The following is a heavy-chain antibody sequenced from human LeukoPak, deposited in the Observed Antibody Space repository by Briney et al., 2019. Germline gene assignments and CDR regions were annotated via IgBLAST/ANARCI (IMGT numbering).Heavy chain of an antibody. V-gene: IGHV4-61*01. CDR3: ARDRYDSYPMDV. CDR1: GVSVSSGSYY. J-gene: IGHJ6*02. Sequence: SETLSLTCTVSGVSVSSGSYYWSWIRQPPGKGLEWIGYISYSGSTNYNSSLKSRVTISVDTSKNQFSLKLSSVTAADTAVYYCARDRYDSYPMDVWGQGTTVTVSS. D-gene: IGHD3-3*01. CDR2: ISYSGST.